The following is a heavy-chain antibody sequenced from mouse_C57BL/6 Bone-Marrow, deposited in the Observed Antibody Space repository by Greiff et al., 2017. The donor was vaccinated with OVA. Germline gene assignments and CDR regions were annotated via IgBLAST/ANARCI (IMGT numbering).Heavy chain of an antibody. V-gene: IGHV1-50*01. CDR1: GYTFTSYW. CDR3: ARCIPDYDYDEAMDY. D-gene: IGHD2-4*01. Sequence: QVQLQQPGAELVKPGASVKLSCKASGYTFTSYWMQWVKQRPGQGLEWIGEIDPSDSYTNYNQKFKGKATLTVDTSSSTAYMQLSSLTSEDSAVYYCARCIPDYDYDEAMDYWGQGTSVTVSS. CDR2: IDPSDSYT. J-gene: IGHJ4*01.